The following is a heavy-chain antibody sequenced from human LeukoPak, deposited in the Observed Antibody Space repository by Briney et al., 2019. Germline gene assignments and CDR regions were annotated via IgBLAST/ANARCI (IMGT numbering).Heavy chain of an antibody. CDR1: GFTFSSYA. D-gene: IGHD2-21*01. CDR2: ISYDGSNK. J-gene: IGHJ4*02. Sequence: PGGSLRLSCAASGFTFSSYAMHWVRQAPGKGLEWVAVISYDGSNKYYADSVKGRFTISRDNSKNTLYLQMNSLRAEDTAVYYCAIGVVIATAFDNWGQGTLVTVSS. V-gene: IGHV3-30*04. CDR3: AIGVVIATAFDN.